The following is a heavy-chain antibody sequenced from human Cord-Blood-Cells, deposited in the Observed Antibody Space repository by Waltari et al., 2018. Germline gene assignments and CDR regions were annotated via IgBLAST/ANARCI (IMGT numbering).Heavy chain of an antibody. CDR1: GYTFTSYG. V-gene: IGHV1-18*01. D-gene: IGHD6-13*01. Sequence: QVQLVQSGAEVKKPGASVKVSCKASGYTFTSYGISWVRQAPGHGLEWMGWISAYNGNTNYAQKLQGRVTMTTDTSTSTAYMELRSLRSDDTAVYYCARDVYSSSWYYYYGMDVWGQGTTVTVSS. CDR2: ISAYNGNT. CDR3: ARDVYSSSWYYYYGMDV. J-gene: IGHJ6*02.